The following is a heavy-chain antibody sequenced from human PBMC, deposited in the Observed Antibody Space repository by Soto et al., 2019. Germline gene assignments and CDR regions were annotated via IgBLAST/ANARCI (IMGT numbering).Heavy chain of an antibody. CDR3: ARDGRSDRVVNRVNYYGMDV. V-gene: IGHV1-69*13. J-gene: IGHJ6*02. D-gene: IGHD3-3*01. Sequence: ASSVKGSCKASGGTFSSYAISWVRQAPGQGLEWMGGIIPIFGTANYAQKFQGRVTITADESTSTAYMELSSLRSEDTAVYYCARDGRSDRVVNRVNYYGMDVWCQGNTGTVSS. CDR1: GGTFSSYA. CDR2: IIPIFGTA.